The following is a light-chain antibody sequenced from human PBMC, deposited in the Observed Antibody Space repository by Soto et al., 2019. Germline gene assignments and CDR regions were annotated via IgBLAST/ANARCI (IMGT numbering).Light chain of an antibody. CDR2: DAS. V-gene: IGKV3-15*01. CDR3: QQYNNWPLT. Sequence: EIVMTQSPATLSVAPGERATLSCMASQRVSSNLAWYQQKPGQTPRLLIYDASSRATGIPARFSGSGSGTDFTLTISSLQSEDFAVYYCQQYNNWPLTFGGGTNVAIK. CDR1: QRVSSN. J-gene: IGKJ4*01.